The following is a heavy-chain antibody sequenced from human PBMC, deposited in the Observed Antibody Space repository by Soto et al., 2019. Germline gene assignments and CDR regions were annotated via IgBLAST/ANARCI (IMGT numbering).Heavy chain of an antibody. CDR2: IIPIFGTA. V-gene: IGHV1-69*01. Sequence: QVQLVQSGAEVKKPGSSVKVSCKASGGTFSSYAISWVRQAPGQGLEWMGGIIPIFGTANYAQKFQGRVTITSEESTSTAYMELSSLRSEDTAVYYCARDAYYYDSSGYNFDYWGQGTLVTVSS. CDR3: ARDAYYYDSSGYNFDY. J-gene: IGHJ4*02. CDR1: GGTFSSYA. D-gene: IGHD3-22*01.